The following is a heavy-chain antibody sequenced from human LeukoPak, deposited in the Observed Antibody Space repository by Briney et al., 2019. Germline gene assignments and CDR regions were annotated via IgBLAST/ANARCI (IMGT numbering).Heavy chain of an antibody. V-gene: IGHV5-51*01. CDR1: GYTFTNFW. J-gene: IGHJ4*02. CDR2: IYPDDSDT. CDR3: VRRDFDY. Sequence: GESLKISCKGSGYTFTNFWIGWVRQMPGKGLEYMGIIYPDDSDTRYSPSFKGQVTISADKSINTADLQWSSLKASDTAVYYCVRRDFDYWGQGTLVTVSS.